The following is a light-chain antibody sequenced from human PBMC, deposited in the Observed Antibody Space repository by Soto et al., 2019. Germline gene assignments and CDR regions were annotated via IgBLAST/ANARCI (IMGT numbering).Light chain of an antibody. CDR2: LGS. Sequence: DLVMTQSPLSLPVTPGGRASISCRSSRSLLNSNGYNYLDWYLQKPGQSPQLLIYLGSNRASGVPDRFSGSGSGTDFTLKISILEAEDVVVYHCVDALTAPPPFGQRTKADVK. CDR3: VDALTAPPP. J-gene: IGKJ1*01. V-gene: IGKV2-28*01. CDR1: RSLLNSNGYNY.